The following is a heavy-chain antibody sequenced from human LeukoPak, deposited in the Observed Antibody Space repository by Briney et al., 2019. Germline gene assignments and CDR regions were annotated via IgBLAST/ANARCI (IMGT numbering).Heavy chain of an antibody. CDR3: ARDPVATPGTAFDY. CDR1: GGSINSNNW. CDR2: IYHSGST. Sequence: PSGTLSLTCAVSGGSINSNNWWSWVRQPPGKGLEWIGEIYHSGSTNYNPSLKSRVTISVDKSKNQLSLKLTSVTAADTAVYYCARDPVATPGTAFDYWGQGTLVTVSS. D-gene: IGHD1-1*01. V-gene: IGHV4-4*02. J-gene: IGHJ4*02.